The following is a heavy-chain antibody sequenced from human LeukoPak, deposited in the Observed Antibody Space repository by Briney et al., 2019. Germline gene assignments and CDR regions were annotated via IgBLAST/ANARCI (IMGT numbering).Heavy chain of an antibody. CDR1: GGSINNYC. CDR3: ARGRITIFGVVIDHGWFDP. Sequence: PSETLSLTCTVSGGSINNYCWSWIRQPPGKGLEWIGYIYYSGSTNYNPSLKSRVTISIDTSKNQFSLKLSSVTAADTAVYYCARGRITIFGVVIDHGWFDPWGQGTLVTVSS. J-gene: IGHJ5*02. D-gene: IGHD3-3*01. V-gene: IGHV4-59*01. CDR2: IYYSGST.